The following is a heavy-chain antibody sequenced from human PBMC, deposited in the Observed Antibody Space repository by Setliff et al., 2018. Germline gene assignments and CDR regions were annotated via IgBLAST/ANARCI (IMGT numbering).Heavy chain of an antibody. J-gene: IGHJ3*02. V-gene: IGHV1-46*01. CDR2: INPSSGRT. CDR3: ARDVFPYHYEGAFDI. Sequence: ASVKVSCKASGYTFTSHYMHWVRQAPGLGLEWMGTINPSSGRTSYAQKFQGRVTMTRDTSTSTVFRDMSSLRSEGTAVYYCARDVFPYHYEGAFDIWGQGTMVTVSS. CDR1: GYTFTSHY. D-gene: IGHD3-22*01.